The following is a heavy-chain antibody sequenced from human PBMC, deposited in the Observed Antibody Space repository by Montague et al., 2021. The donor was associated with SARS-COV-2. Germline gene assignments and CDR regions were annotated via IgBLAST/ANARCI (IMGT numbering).Heavy chain of an antibody. Sequence: SETLSLTCTVSGGSISSSSYCWGWIRQPPEKGLEGIGSIYDSGSTYYNPSPKSRVTISVDTSKNQFSLKLSSVTAADTAVYYCARESGSGSYLVYWGQGTLVTVSS. V-gene: IGHV4-39*01. CDR1: GGSISSSSYC. D-gene: IGHD3-10*01. CDR3: ARESGSGSYLVY. CDR2: IYDSGST. J-gene: IGHJ4*02.